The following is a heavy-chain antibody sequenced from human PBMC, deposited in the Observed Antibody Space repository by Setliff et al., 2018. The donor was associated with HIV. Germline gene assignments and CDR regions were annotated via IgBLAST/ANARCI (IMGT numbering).Heavy chain of an antibody. CDR3: ARELYGGNSRPFDY. CDR2: IYYTGIT. J-gene: IGHJ4*02. D-gene: IGHD2-21*02. V-gene: IGHV4-59*02. Sequence: SETLSLTCSISGGSVTSYLWHWFRQPPGKGLEWIGYIYYTGITDNNPSLEGRVTISVDTSKNQVSLRLKSVTTADMAVYYCARELYGGNSRPFDYWGQGALVTVSS. CDR1: GGSVTSYL.